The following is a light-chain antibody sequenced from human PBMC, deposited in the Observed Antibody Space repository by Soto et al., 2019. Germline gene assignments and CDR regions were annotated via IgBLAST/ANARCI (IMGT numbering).Light chain of an antibody. J-gene: IGKJ1*01. V-gene: IGKV1-39*01. CDR2: DAS. Sequence: DIQMTQSPSSLSASVGDRVSLTCRASQSISSCLNWYQQKPGKAPKVLIYDASTLQSGVPSRFSGSGSGTDFSLIISSLQPDDFATYYCQQYNSYSFGQGTKVDIK. CDR3: QQYNSYS. CDR1: QSISSC.